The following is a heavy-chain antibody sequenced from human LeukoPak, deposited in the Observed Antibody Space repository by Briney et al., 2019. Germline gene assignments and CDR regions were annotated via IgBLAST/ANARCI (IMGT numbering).Heavy chain of an antibody. CDR2: IYHSGST. J-gene: IGHJ3*02. D-gene: IGHD1-1*01. V-gene: IGHV4-4*02. Sequence: SGTLSLTCAVSGGSISSSNWWTWVRQPPGKGLEWIGEIYHSGSTNYNPSLRSRVTISVDKPKNQFSLKLSSVTAADTAVYYCARDAQLERLGAFQIWGQGTTVTVSS. CDR3: ARDAQLERLGAFQI. CDR1: GGSISSSNW.